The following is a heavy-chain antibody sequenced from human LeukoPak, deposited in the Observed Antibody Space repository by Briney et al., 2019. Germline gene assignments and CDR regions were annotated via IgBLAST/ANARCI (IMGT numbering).Heavy chain of an antibody. CDR1: GGSISSYY. CDR3: ARDGGGDYGDYPFDY. CDR2: IYYSGST. Sequence: SETLSLTCTVSGGSISSYYWSWIRQPPGKGLEWIWYIYYSGSTNYNPSLKRRVTISVDTSKNQLSLKLSSVTAPDTAVYYCARDGGGDYGDYPFDYWGQGTLVTVSS. V-gene: IGHV4-59*01. D-gene: IGHD4-17*01. J-gene: IGHJ4*02.